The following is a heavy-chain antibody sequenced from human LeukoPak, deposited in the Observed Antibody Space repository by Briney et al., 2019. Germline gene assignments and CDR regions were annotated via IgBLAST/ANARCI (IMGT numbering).Heavy chain of an antibody. CDR3: ATTNDGGGYQWGDFFDF. Sequence: SVTVSCKASGGTSNSHAISWVRQAPGQGLEWTGRIIPNLGTTNRAQNFQDRVTLTADKSTNTAYMELASLTSDDTAVYYCATTNDGGGYQWGDFFDFWGQGTLVTVSS. D-gene: IGHD3-22*01. J-gene: IGHJ4*02. V-gene: IGHV1-69*04. CDR2: IIPNLGTT. CDR1: GGTSNSHA.